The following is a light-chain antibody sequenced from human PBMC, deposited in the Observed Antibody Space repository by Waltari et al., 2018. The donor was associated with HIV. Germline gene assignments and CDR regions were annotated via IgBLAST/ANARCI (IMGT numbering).Light chain of an antibody. V-gene: IGLV1-47*01. CDR2: RNT. Sequence: QSVLTQPPSASGTPGPRVTISCSGSSPNIGSNYVSWYQQLPGATPKLLIYRNTQRPSGVPDRFSGSKSGTSASLAISGLRSEDEADYYCAAWDASLSAWVFGGGTKLTVL. CDR1: SPNIGSNY. CDR3: AAWDASLSAWV. J-gene: IGLJ3*02.